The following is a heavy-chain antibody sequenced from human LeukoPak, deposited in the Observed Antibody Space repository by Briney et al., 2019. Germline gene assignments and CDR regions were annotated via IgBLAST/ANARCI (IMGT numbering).Heavy chain of an antibody. D-gene: IGHD2-2*01. CDR3: ARGGSCSSTSCYDAFDI. CDR1: GFTFNSYA. V-gene: IGHV3-23*01. J-gene: IGHJ3*02. Sequence: GGSLRLSCAASGFTFNSYAMSWVRQAPGKGLEWVSAISGSGGSTYYADSVKGRFTISRDNSKNTLYLQMNSLRAEDTAVYYCARGGSCSSTSCYDAFDIWGQGTMVTVSS. CDR2: ISGSGGST.